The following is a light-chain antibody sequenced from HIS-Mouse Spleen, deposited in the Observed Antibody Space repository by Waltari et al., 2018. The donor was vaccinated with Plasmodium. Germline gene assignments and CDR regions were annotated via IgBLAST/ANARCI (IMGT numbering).Light chain of an antibody. CDR1: QSVSSSY. V-gene: IGKV3-20*01. CDR3: QQYGSSPYT. CDR2: GAS. J-gene: IGKJ2*01. Sequence: EIVSTQSPGTLSLSPGERATRSCRASQSVSSSYLAWYQQTPGQTPRLLIYGASSRATGIPDRFSGSGSGTDFTLTISRLEPEDFAVYYCQQYGSSPYTFGQGTKLEIK.